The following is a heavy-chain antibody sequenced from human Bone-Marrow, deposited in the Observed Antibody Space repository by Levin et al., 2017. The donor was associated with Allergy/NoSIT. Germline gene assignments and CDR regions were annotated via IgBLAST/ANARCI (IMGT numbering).Heavy chain of an antibody. V-gene: IGHV3-33*01. CDR2: IRNDGSTK. CDR3: ARTSDDSTVWYSPHVDC. CDR1: GFTLSNHA. J-gene: IGHJ4*02. Sequence: HGESLKISCTASGFTLSNHAMHWVRQAPGKGLEWVAIIRNDGSTKYYADSVKGRFTISRDNSKNTLFLEMNSVRAEDTAVYYCARTSDDSTVWYSPHVDCWGQGTLVTVSS. D-gene: IGHD6-19*01.